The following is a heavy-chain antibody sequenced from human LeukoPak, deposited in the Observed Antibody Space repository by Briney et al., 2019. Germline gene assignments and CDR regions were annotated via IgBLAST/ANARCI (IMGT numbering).Heavy chain of an antibody. V-gene: IGHV1-2*02. Sequence: EASVKVSCKASGYSFTDYYMHWVRQAPGQGLEWMGWIGPKSGDTKSAQKFQGRVTMTRDTSISTAYMELSRLRSDDTAVYYCARDLNIRVVTPCYWGQGTLVTVSS. CDR3: ARDLNIRVVTPCY. CDR2: IGPKSGDT. J-gene: IGHJ4*02. CDR1: GYSFTDYY. D-gene: IGHD3-3*01.